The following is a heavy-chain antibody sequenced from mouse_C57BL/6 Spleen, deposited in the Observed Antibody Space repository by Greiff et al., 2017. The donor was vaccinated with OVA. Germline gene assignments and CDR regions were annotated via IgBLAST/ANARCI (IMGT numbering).Heavy chain of an antibody. Sequence: VKLVESGAELVKPGASVKISCKASGYAFSSYWMNWVKQRPGQGLEWIGKIYPGDGETNYNGKFKGKATLTAYKSSSTAYMQLISLPAEDAAVYVCARDSWDGDYWGQGTTLTVSS. D-gene: IGHD4-1*01. CDR1: GYAFSSYW. V-gene: IGHV1-80*01. CDR3: ARDSWDGDY. J-gene: IGHJ2*01. CDR2: IYPGDGET.